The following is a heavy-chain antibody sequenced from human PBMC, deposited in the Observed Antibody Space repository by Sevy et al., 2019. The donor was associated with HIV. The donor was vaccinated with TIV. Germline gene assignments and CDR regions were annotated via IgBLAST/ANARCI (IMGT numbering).Heavy chain of an antibody. CDR1: GASIRDSSYY. Sequence: SETLSLTCTVSGASIRDSSYYWAWIRQPPGKGLEWIGNIYSYGETYYNSSLKSRVAISVDTSKNQFSLSLTSVTAADTAIYFCARSMEQQLDAFDIWGQRTMVTVSS. D-gene: IGHD6-13*01. CDR2: IYSYGET. J-gene: IGHJ3*02. CDR3: ARSMEQQLDAFDI. V-gene: IGHV4-39*01.